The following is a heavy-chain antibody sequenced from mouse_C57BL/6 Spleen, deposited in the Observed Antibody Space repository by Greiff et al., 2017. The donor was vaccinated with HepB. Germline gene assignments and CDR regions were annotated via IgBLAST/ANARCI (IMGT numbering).Heavy chain of an antibody. V-gene: IGHV5-9-1*02. J-gene: IGHJ2*01. CDR3: TRDGGMGNLDY. Sequence: EVHLVESGEGLVKPGGSLKLSCAASGFTFSSYAMSWVRQTPEKRLEWVAYISSGGDYIYYADTVKGRFTISRDNARNTLYLQMSSLKSEDTAMYYCTRDGGMGNLDYWGQGTTLTVSS. D-gene: IGHD2-1*01. CDR1: GFTFSSYA. CDR2: ISSGGDYI.